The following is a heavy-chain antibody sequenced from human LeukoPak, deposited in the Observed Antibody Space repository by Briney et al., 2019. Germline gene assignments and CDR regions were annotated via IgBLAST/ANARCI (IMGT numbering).Heavy chain of an antibody. Sequence: GSSVKVSCKASGGTFSSYAISWVRQAPGQGLEWMGGIIPIFGTANYAQKFQGRVTITADESTSTAYMELSSLRSEDTAVYYCARGQGYGDYGGYWYFDLWGRGTLVTVSS. J-gene: IGHJ2*01. CDR2: IIPIFGTA. V-gene: IGHV1-69*01. CDR1: GGTFSSYA. CDR3: ARGQGYGDYGGYWYFDL. D-gene: IGHD4-17*01.